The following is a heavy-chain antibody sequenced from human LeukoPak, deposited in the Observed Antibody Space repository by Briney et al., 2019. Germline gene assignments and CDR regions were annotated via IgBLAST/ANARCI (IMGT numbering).Heavy chain of an antibody. Sequence: SETLSLTCAVSGYSISSNNWWPWIRQPPGKGLEWIGYIYYSGSTYYNPYNPSLTSRVTMSVDTSKNQFSLKLDSVTEIDTAMYYCARNQAVAANRGAFDIWGQGTMVTVSS. CDR3: ARNQAVAANRGAFDI. CDR1: GYSISSNNW. CDR2: IYYSGST. J-gene: IGHJ3*02. D-gene: IGHD6-19*01. V-gene: IGHV4-28*01.